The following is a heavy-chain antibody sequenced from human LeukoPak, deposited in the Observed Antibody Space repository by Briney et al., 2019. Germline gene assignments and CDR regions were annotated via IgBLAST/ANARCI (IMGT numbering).Heavy chain of an antibody. CDR2: INPSGGST. V-gene: IGHV1-46*01. Sequence: ASVKVSCKASGYTFTSYYMHWVRQAPGQGLEWMGIINPSGGSTSYAQKFQGRVTMTRDTSTSTVYMELSSLRSEDTAVYYCARVGLGYCSSTSCYKGWFDPWGQGTLVTVSS. CDR3: ARVGLGYCSSTSCYKGWFDP. J-gene: IGHJ5*02. CDR1: GYTFTSYY. D-gene: IGHD2-2*02.